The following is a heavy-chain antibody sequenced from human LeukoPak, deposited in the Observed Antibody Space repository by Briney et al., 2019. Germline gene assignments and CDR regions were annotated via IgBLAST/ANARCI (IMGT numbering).Heavy chain of an antibody. Sequence: GESLEISCKGSGYSFTSYWIGWVRQMPGKGLEWMGIIYPGDSDTRYSPSFQGQVTIPADKSISTAYLQWSSLKASDTAMYYCATAKAVAGPSGAFDIWGQGTMVTVSS. CDR1: GYSFTSYW. J-gene: IGHJ3*02. D-gene: IGHD6-19*01. CDR2: IYPGDSDT. CDR3: ATAKAVAGPSGAFDI. V-gene: IGHV5-51*01.